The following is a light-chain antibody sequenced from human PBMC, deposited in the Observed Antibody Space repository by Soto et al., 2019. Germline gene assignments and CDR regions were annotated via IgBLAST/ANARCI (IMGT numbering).Light chain of an antibody. CDR3: QQREHWPPIT. CDR1: QTVSRN. V-gene: IGKV3-15*01. J-gene: IGKJ5*01. Sequence: EIVMTQSPATLSVSPGERATLSCRASQTVSRNLAWYQQRPGQAPRLLIYDISNRAAGVPARFSGSGSETEFTLTISSLEPEDFAVYYCQQREHWPPITFGQGTRLEIK. CDR2: DIS.